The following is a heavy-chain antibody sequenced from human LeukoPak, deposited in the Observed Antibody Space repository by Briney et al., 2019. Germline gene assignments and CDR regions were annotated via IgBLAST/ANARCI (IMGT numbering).Heavy chain of an antibody. CDR2: ISGSGGNT. Sequence: GGSLRLSCAASGFTFSSYAMSWVRQAPGKGLEWVSAISGSGGNTYYADSVKGRFTISRDNSKNTLYLQMNSLRAEDTAVYYCAKGGYSSCWYLALTFDYWGQGTLVTVSS. CDR3: AKGGYSSCWYLALTFDY. CDR1: GFTFSSYA. V-gene: IGHV3-23*01. J-gene: IGHJ4*02. D-gene: IGHD6-13*01.